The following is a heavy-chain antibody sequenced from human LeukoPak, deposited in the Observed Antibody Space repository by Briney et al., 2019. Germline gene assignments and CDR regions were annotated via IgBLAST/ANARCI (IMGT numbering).Heavy chain of an antibody. Sequence: GASLRLSCAASGFTFSSYAMSWVRQAPGKGLEWVSAISGSGGSTYYADSVKGRFTISRDDSKNTLYLQMNSLRAADTAVYYCAKGAQADRYYYYYYGMDVWGQGTTVTVSS. D-gene: IGHD1-14*01. CDR3: AKGAQADRYYYYYYGMDV. CDR1: GFTFSSYA. J-gene: IGHJ6*02. V-gene: IGHV3-23*01. CDR2: ISGSGGST.